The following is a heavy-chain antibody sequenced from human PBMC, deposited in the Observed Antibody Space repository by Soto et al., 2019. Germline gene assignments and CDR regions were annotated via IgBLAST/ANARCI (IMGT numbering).Heavy chain of an antibody. J-gene: IGHJ4*02. CDR3: ATLEISRETGYYFDY. Sequence: ASVKVSCKASGYTFTSYYMDWVRQAPGQGLEWMGIINPSGGSTSYAQKFQGRVTMTRDTSTSTVYMELSSLRSEDTAVYYCATLEISRETGYYFDYWGQGTLVTVSS. D-gene: IGHD2-15*01. CDR1: GYTFTSYY. V-gene: IGHV1-46*01. CDR2: INPSGGST.